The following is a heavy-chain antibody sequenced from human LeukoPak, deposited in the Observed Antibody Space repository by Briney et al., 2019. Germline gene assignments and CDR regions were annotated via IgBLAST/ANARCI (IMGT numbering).Heavy chain of an antibody. V-gene: IGHV3-23*01. CDR1: GFTFRSYA. Sequence: GGSLRLSCAASGFTFRSYAMSWVRQAPGKGLEWVSAISGSGGSTHYADSVKGRFTISRDNSKNTLYLQMNSLRAEDTAVYYCAREDGYSSSWYSDYWGQGTLVTVSS. J-gene: IGHJ4*02. CDR3: AREDGYSSSWYSDY. D-gene: IGHD6-13*01. CDR2: ISGSGGST.